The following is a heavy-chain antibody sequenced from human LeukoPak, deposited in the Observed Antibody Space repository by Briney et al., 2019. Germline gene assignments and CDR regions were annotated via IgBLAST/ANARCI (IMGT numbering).Heavy chain of an antibody. D-gene: IGHD1-26*01. V-gene: IGHV1-18*01. CDR3: ARDLKRTLGATTASDY. Sequence: GASVKVSCKASGYTFTSYGISWVRQAPGQGLEWMGWISAYNGNTNYAQKFQGRVTMTTDTSTSTGYMELRILRSDDTAVYYCARDLKRTLGATTASDYWGQGTLVTVSS. CDR2: ISAYNGNT. J-gene: IGHJ4*02. CDR1: GYTFTSYG.